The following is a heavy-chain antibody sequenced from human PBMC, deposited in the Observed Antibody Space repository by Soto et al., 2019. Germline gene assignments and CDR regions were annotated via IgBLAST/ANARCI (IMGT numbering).Heavy chain of an antibody. CDR1: GGTFGTYI. V-gene: IGHV1-69*01. J-gene: IGHJ4*02. CDR2: IIPIFGTT. D-gene: IGHD1-26*01. Sequence: QVHLVQSGAEVKKPGSSVKVSCTASGGTFGTYIISWVRQGPGQGLEWMGGIIPIFGTTTYAQKFQGRVTITADESSGTAYMDLGSLRSGDTALYYCTVRSMGDVDSWGQGTLVAVSS. CDR3: TVRSMGDVDS.